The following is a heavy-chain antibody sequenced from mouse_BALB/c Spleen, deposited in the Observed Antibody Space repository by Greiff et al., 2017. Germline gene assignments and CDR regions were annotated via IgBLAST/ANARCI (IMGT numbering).Heavy chain of an antibody. D-gene: IGHD2-1*01. Sequence: LQQSGPELVKPGASVKMSCKASGYTFTSYVMHWVKQKPGQGLEWIGYINPYNDGTKYNEKFKGKATLTSDKSSSTAYMELSSLTSEDSAVYYCARGGGNYPHYAMDYWGQGTSVTVSS. J-gene: IGHJ4*01. V-gene: IGHV1-14*01. CDR2: INPYNDGT. CDR3: ARGGGNYPHYAMDY. CDR1: GYTFTSYV.